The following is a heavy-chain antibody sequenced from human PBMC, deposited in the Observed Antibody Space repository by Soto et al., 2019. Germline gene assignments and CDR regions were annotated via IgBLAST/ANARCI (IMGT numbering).Heavy chain of an antibody. D-gene: IGHD3-16*01. V-gene: IGHV3-30*18. Sequence: QVQLVESGGGVVQPGRSLRLSCAASRFTFSNYDMHWVRQAPGKGLEWVAVIPDDGRNKYYADSVKGRFTISRDNSKNTLYLQMNSLRAEDTALYYCAKDLSPRGGFGYWGQVTLVTVFS. J-gene: IGHJ4*02. CDR3: AKDLSPRGGFGY. CDR2: IPDDGRNK. CDR1: RFTFSNYD.